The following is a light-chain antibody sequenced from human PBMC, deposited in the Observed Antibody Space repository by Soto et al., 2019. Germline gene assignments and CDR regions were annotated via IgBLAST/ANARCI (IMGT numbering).Light chain of an antibody. CDR3: AAWDDSLSVNWV. V-gene: IGLV1-47*02. Sequence: QSVLNQPSSASGTYGQRVTISCSGSSSNIGRNYVYWYQQFPGTAPKLLIYSNNQRPSGVPDRFSGSKSGTSASLAISRLRSEDEADYYCAAWDDSLSVNWVFGGGTQLTVL. CDR2: SNN. CDR1: SSNIGRNY. J-gene: IGLJ3*02.